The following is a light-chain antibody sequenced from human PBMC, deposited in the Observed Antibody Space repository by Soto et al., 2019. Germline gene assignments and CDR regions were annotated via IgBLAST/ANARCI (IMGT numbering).Light chain of an antibody. CDR2: GAS. CDR1: QSVSNNY. Sequence: EIVWTQSPGTLSLSLGERATLSCRASQSVSNNYLAWYKQKPGQAPRLLIYGASNRATGIPDRFSGSGSGTDSTLTIRRLEPEDFAVDYCQQYGSSGTFGQGTKVDIK. V-gene: IGKV3-20*01. CDR3: QQYGSSGT. J-gene: IGKJ1*01.